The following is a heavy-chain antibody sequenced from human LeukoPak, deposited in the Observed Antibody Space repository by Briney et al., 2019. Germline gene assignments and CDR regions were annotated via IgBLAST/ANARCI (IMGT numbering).Heavy chain of an antibody. J-gene: IGHJ6*03. D-gene: IGHD3-10*01. CDR2: ISSSGSTI. Sequence: GGSLRLSCAASGFTFSSYEMNWVRQAPGKGLEWISYISSSGSTIYYADSVKGRFTISRDNAKNSLYLQMNSLRAEDTAVYYCARDPGEGTMVRGVTDYMDVWGKGTTVTISS. CDR3: ARDPGEGTMVRGVTDYMDV. CDR1: GFTFSSYE. V-gene: IGHV3-48*03.